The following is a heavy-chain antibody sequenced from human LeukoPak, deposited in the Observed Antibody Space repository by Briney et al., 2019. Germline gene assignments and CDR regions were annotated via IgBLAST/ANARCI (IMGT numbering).Heavy chain of an antibody. CDR3: AKDTTVTNFDY. Sequence: GGSLRLSCAASGFTFTSYAMNWVRQAPGKGLEWVSAISGSGGSTYYADSVKGRFTISRDNSKNTLYLQMNSLRAEDTAVYYCAKDTTVTNFDYWGQGTLVTVSS. CDR2: ISGSGGST. J-gene: IGHJ4*02. V-gene: IGHV3-23*01. D-gene: IGHD4-17*01. CDR1: GFTFTSYA.